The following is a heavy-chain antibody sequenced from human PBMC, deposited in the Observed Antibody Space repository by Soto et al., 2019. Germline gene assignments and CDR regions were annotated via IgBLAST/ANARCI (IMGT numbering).Heavy chain of an antibody. CDR3: GREIREYSGYDGYFDY. CDR2: INSDGSST. V-gene: IGHV3-74*01. J-gene: IGHJ4*02. CDR1: GFTFSSHA. Sequence: PGGSLILSCAVSGFTFSSHAMSWVRQAPGKGLECVSSINSDGSSTSYADSVKGRFTISRDNAKNTLYLQMNSLRAEDTAVYYCGREIREYSGYDGYFDYWGQGTLVTVS. D-gene: IGHD5-12*01.